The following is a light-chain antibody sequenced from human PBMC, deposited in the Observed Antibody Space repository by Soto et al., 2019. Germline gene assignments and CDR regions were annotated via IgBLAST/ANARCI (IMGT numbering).Light chain of an antibody. CDR1: QSVSSY. V-gene: IGKV3-11*01. J-gene: IGKJ4*01. CDR3: QQRSNWPLALT. CDR2: DAS. Sequence: EIVLTQSPATLSLSPGERATLSCRASQSVSSYLAWYQQKPGQAPRLLISDASNRATGIPARFSGSGSGTDFTLTISSLEPEDFAVYNCQQRSNWPLALTFGGGTKVEIK.